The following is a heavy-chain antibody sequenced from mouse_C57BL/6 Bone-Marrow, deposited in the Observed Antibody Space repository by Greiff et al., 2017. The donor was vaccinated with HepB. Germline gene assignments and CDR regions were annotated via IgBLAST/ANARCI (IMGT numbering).Heavy chain of an antibody. D-gene: IGHD1-1*01. CDR1: GFTFSSYA. CDR3: ARANTVVYFDY. CDR2: ISDGGSYT. J-gene: IGHJ2*01. Sequence: EVKLMESGGGLVKPGGSLKLSCAASGFTFSSYAMSWVRQTPEKRLEWVATISDGGSYTYYPDNVKGRFTISRDNAKNNLYLQMSHLKSEDTAMYYCARANTVVYFDYWGQGTTLTVSS. V-gene: IGHV5-4*03.